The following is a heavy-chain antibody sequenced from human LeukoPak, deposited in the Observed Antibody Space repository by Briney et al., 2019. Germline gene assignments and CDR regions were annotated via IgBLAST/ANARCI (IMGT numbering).Heavy chain of an antibody. CDR2: ISTYNGNT. CDR3: AREKGATIVTRPYDY. V-gene: IGHV1-18*01. CDR1: GYTFTSYG. Sequence: ASVKVSCKASGYTFTSYGINWVRQAPGQGLEWMGWISTYNGNTNYAQKLQGRVTMTTDTSTSTAYMQLRSLRSDATAVYYSAREKGATIVTRPYDYWGQGTLVTVSS. J-gene: IGHJ4*02. D-gene: IGHD4-11*01.